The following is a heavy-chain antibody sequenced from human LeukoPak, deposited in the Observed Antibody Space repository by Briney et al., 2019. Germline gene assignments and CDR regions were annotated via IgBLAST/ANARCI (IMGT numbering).Heavy chain of an antibody. D-gene: IGHD1-26*01. V-gene: IGHV4-4*07. Sequence: SETLSLTCTVSGGSITSYYWSWIRQPAGKGLEWIGRIYTSGSTSYNPSLKSRVTMSVDTSKNQFSLKLSSVTAADTAMYYCAGDWSGSYKDYWGERRLVTVSS. CDR1: GGSITSYY. CDR3: AGDWSGSYKDY. CDR2: IYTSGST. J-gene: IGHJ4*02.